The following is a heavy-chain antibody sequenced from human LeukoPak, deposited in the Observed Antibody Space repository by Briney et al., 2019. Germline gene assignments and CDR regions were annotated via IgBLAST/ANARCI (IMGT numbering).Heavy chain of an antibody. CDR1: GGSISSYY. D-gene: IGHD3-22*01. CDR2: IYYSGST. Sequence: PSETLSLTCTVSGGSISSYYWSWIRQPPGKGLEWIGYIYYSGSTNYNPSLKSRVTISVDTPKNQFSLKLSSVTAADTAVYYCARERFDYYDSSGYYRFFDYWGQGTLVTVSS. J-gene: IGHJ4*02. CDR3: ARERFDYYDSSGYYRFFDY. V-gene: IGHV4-59*01.